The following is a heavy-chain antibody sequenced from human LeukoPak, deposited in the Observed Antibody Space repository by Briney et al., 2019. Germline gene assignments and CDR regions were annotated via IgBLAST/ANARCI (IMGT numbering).Heavy chain of an antibody. D-gene: IGHD6-19*01. V-gene: IGHV1-24*01. Sequence: ASVKVPCKVSGYTLTELSMHWVRQAPGKGLEWTGGFDPEDGETIYAQKFQGRVTMTEDTSTDTAYMELSSLRSEDTAVYYCATSAGYSSGWYRNYYYGMDVWGQGTTVTVSS. CDR1: GYTLTELS. J-gene: IGHJ6*02. CDR3: ATSAGYSSGWYRNYYYGMDV. CDR2: FDPEDGET.